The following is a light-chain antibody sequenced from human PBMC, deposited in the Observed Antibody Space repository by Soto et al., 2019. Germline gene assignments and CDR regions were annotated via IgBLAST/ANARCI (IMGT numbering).Light chain of an antibody. CDR3: ATWDDSLRGWV. CDR2: RNY. V-gene: IGLV1-47*01. Sequence: QSVLTQSPSASGTPGQRVTISCSGSSSNIGNNYVYWYQQVPGTAPKLLIYRNYQRPSGVPDRFSGSKSGTSASLAISGLRSEDEADYYCATWDDSLRGWVFGGGTKLTV. CDR1: SSNIGNNY. J-gene: IGLJ3*02.